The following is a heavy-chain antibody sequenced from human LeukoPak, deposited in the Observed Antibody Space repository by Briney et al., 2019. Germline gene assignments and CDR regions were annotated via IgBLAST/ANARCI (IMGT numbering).Heavy chain of an antibody. Sequence: ASVKVSCKASGYTFTSYAMHWVRQAPGQRLEWMGWINAGNGNTKYSQKFQGRVTITRDTSASTAYMELSSLRSEDTAVYYCARVSAPYSSSWYVGPIEYYFDYWGQGTLVTVSS. CDR1: GYTFTSYA. CDR3: ARVSAPYSSSWYVGPIEYYFDY. J-gene: IGHJ4*02. CDR2: INAGNGNT. V-gene: IGHV1-3*01. D-gene: IGHD6-13*01.